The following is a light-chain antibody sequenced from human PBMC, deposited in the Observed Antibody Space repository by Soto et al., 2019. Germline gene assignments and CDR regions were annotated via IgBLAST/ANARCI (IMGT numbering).Light chain of an antibody. CDR1: SSDVGGYNY. J-gene: IGLJ1*01. CDR3: CSYAGDYTYV. V-gene: IGLV2-11*01. Sequence: QSVLTQPASVSGSPGQSITISCTGTSSDVGGYNYVSWYQQHPGKAPKVMIYDVNKRPSGVPDRFSGSKSGNTASLTISGLQAEDEADYYCCSYAGDYTYVFGTGTKLTVL. CDR2: DVN.